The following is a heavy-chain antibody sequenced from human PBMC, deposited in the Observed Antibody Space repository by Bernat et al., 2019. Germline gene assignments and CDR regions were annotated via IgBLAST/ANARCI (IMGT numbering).Heavy chain of an antibody. CDR2: ISGSGGST. D-gene: IGHD3-10*01. V-gene: IGHV3-23*01. CDR3: AKDGELLPGGLLDY. J-gene: IGHJ4*02. Sequence: EVQLLESGGGLVQPGGSLRLSCAASGFTFSSYAMSWVRQAPGKGLEWVSAISGSGGSTYYADSVKGRFTISRDNSKNTLYLQMNSLRAEDTAVYYWAKDGELLPGGLLDYWGQGPLVTVSS. CDR1: GFTFSSYA.